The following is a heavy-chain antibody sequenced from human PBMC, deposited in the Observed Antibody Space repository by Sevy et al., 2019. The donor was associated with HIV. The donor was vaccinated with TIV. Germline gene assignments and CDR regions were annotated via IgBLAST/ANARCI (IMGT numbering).Heavy chain of an antibody. CDR2: IKSRADGGTT. D-gene: IGHD2-8*01. J-gene: IGHJ6*02. CDR1: GFTFTYAW. V-gene: IGHV3-15*01. CDR3: STDPIILLLVTDGKDV. Sequence: GGSLRLSCAASGFTFTYAWMTWVRQAPGKGQEWVGRIKSRADGGTTDYAAPVKGRFTISRDDSKNTLYLQMNSLRSEDTGVYYCSTDPIILLLVTDGKDVWGQGTTVTVSS.